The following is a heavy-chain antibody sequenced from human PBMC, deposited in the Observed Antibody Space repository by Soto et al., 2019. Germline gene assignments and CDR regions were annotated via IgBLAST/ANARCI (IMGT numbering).Heavy chain of an antibody. V-gene: IGHV1-18*01. CDR3: ARDWHNCSGTTCYSWYFDL. D-gene: IGHD2-2*01. Sequence: QVLLAQAGAEVKKPGASVRVSCKASGYTFSNYGINWVRQAPGQGLEWMGWISPYNGYTNYAQKFQGRVTMTTDPSTNTVYIDLRSLRSDDTAVYYCARDWHNCSGTTCYSWYFDLWGRGPLVTVSS. CDR1: GYTFSNYG. J-gene: IGHJ2*01. CDR2: ISPYNGYT.